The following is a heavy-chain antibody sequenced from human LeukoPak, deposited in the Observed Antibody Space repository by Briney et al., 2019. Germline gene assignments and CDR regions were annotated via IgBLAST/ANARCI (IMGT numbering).Heavy chain of an antibody. J-gene: IGHJ4*02. V-gene: IGHV1-18*01. CDR3: ARFDTYYYDSSGYYPDY. D-gene: IGHD3-22*01. Sequence: ASVKVSCKASGCTFTSYGISWVRQAPGQGLEWMGWISAYNGNTNYAQKLQGRVTMTTDTSTSTAYMELRSLRSDDTAVYYCARFDTYYYDSSGYYPDYWGQGTLVTVSS. CDR2: ISAYNGNT. CDR1: GCTFTSYG.